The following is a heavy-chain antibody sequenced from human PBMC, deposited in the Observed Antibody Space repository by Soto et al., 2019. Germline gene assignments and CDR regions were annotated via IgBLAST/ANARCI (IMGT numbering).Heavy chain of an antibody. CDR2: IKGDGSET. D-gene: IGHD5-12*01. Sequence: VGSLRLSCAASGFTFSSYWMHWVRQAPGKGLVWVSRIKGDGSETNYADSVKGRFTISRDNAKNTLYLQLNSLRAEDTAVYYCLRGNSGYGNFDYWGQGTRVTVSS. J-gene: IGHJ4*02. CDR1: GFTFSSYW. CDR3: LRGNSGYGNFDY. V-gene: IGHV3-74*01.